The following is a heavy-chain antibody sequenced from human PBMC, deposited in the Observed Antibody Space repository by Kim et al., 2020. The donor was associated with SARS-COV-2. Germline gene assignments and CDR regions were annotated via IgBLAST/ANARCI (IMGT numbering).Heavy chain of an antibody. D-gene: IGHD6-13*01. CDR3: ANGGGSSRRGLDY. J-gene: IGHJ4*02. CDR2: ISGSGGST. V-gene: IGHV3-23*01. CDR1: GFTFSSYA. Sequence: GGSLRLSCAASGFTFSSYAMSWVRQAPGKGLEWVSAISGSGGSTYYADSVKGRFTISRDNSKNTLYLQMNSLRAEDTAVYYCANGGGSSRRGLDYWGQGTLVTVSS.